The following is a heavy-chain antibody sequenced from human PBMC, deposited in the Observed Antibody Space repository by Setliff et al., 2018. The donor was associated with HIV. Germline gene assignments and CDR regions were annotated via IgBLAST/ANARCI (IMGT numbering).Heavy chain of an antibody. CDR2: INTETGNP. CDR3: ARVGSYWSTFDY. Sequence: ASVKVSCKASGYTLTTFGISWVRQAPGQGLEWMGWINTETGNPMYAQGFTGRFVFSLDTSVSTAYLQISSLKTEGTAMYYCARVGSYWSTFDYWGQGALVTVSS. CDR1: GYTLTTFG. J-gene: IGHJ4*02. V-gene: IGHV7-4-1*02. D-gene: IGHD1-26*01.